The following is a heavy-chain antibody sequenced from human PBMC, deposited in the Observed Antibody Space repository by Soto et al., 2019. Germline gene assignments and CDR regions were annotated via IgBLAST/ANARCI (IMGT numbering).Heavy chain of an antibody. D-gene: IGHD1-26*01. CDR2: IYHSGST. V-gene: IGHV4-4*02. CDR1: GGSISSSNW. Sequence: QVQLQESGPGLVKPSGTLSLTCAVSGGSISSSNWWSWVRRPPGKGLEWIGEIYHSGSTNYNPSLXXXVXLSVDKSKNQFSLKLSSVTAADTAVYYCARFNSGNYYEAFDIWGQGTMVTVSS. CDR3: ARFNSGNYYEAFDI. J-gene: IGHJ3*02.